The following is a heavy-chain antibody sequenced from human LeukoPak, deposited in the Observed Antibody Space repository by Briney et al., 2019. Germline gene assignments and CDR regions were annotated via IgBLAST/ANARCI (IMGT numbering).Heavy chain of an antibody. V-gene: IGHV4-59*01. J-gene: IGHJ6*02. Sequence: PSETLSLTCTVSGVSMSGYYWSWIRQSPGKGPEYIGYIYCSGTTNYNPSLKSRLTMSVDTSKNQFSLNLSSVTAADTAVYYCARTPSRGGVDVWGQGTTVTASS. D-gene: IGHD2-15*01. CDR3: ARTPSRGGVDV. CDR1: GVSMSGYY. CDR2: IYCSGTT.